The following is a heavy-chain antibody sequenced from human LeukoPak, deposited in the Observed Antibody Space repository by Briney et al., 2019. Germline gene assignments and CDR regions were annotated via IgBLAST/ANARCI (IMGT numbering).Heavy chain of an antibody. V-gene: IGHV1-69*04. CDR2: IIPILGIA. J-gene: IGHJ4*02. CDR1: GGTFSSYA. CDR3: ARDPEKWELAGY. D-gene: IGHD1-26*01. Sequence: ASVKVSCKASGGTFSSYAISWVRQAPGQGLEWMGRIIPILGIANYAQKFQGRVTITADKSTSTAYVELSSLRSEDTAVYYCARDPEKWELAGYWGQGTLVTVSS.